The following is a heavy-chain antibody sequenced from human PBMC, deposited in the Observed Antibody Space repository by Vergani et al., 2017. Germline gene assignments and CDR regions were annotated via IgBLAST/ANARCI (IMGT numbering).Heavy chain of an antibody. J-gene: IGHJ5*02. Sequence: EVQLVQSGAEVKKPGESLKISCKGSGYSFTSYWIGCVRQMPGKGLEWMGIIYLGDSDTRYSPSFQGQVTISADKSISTAYLQWSSLKASYTAMYYCATLERYCSGRSCYPRWFDPWGQGTLVTVSS. V-gene: IGHV5-51*03. D-gene: IGHD2-15*01. CDR1: GYSFTSYW. CDR3: ATLERYCSGRSCYPRWFDP. CDR2: IYLGDSDT.